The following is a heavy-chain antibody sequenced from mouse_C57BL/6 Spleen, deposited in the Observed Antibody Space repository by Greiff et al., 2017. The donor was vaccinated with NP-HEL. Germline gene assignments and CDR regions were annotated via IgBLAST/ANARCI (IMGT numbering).Heavy chain of an antibody. J-gene: IGHJ3*01. V-gene: IGHV5-17*01. Sequence: EVMLVESGGGLVKPGGSLKLSCAASGFTFSDYGMHWVRQAPEKGLEWVAYISRGSSTIYYADTVKGRFTISRDTAKNTLFLQMTSLRSEDTAMYYCAREYYGSSVAYWGQGTLVTVSA. D-gene: IGHD1-1*01. CDR2: ISRGSSTI. CDR1: GFTFSDYG. CDR3: AREYYGSSVAY.